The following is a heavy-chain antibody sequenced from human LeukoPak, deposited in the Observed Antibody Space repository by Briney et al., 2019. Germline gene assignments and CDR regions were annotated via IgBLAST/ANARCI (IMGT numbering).Heavy chain of an antibody. Sequence: GASVRVSCKASGYTFTSYDINWVRQATGQGLEWMGWMNPNSGNTGYAQKFQGRVTITRNTSISTAYMELSSLRSEDTAVYYCARRYSSSRGDAFDIWGQGTMVTVSS. CDR2: MNPNSGNT. CDR3: ARRYSSSRGDAFDI. CDR1: GYTFTSYD. D-gene: IGHD6-6*01. V-gene: IGHV1-8*03. J-gene: IGHJ3*02.